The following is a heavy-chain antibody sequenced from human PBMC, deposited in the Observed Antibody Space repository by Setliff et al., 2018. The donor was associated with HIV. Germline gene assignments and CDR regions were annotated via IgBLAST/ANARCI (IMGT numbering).Heavy chain of an antibody. Sequence: PSETLSLTCTVSGGSISSHYWSWIRQPPGKGLEWIGSIYYSGSTNYNPSLKSRVTISVDTSKNQFSLSLTSVTGADTAVYYCARGGASSKYLDPWGQGTLVTVPQ. CDR1: GGSISSHY. V-gene: IGHV4-59*11. CDR2: IYYSGST. D-gene: IGHD2-15*01. J-gene: IGHJ5*02. CDR3: ARGGASSKYLDP.